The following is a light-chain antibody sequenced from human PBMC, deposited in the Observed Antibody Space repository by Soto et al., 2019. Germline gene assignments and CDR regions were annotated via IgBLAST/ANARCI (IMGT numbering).Light chain of an antibody. V-gene: IGKV1-39*01. J-gene: IGKJ2*01. CDR3: QQTCTRPPT. CDR1: RSSGTL. Sequence: DIHMSQSPSSLSASVGDRVTITCRARRSSGTLLHWYQQIQGKATNLLISAAYNFQKGVPSRFAGSVSGTDFTLTLSSLQPGDDANYFCQQTCTRPPTFGRGNQV. CDR2: AAY.